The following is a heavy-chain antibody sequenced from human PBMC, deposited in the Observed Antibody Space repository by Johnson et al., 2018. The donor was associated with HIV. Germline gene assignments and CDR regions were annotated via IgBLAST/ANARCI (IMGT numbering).Heavy chain of an antibody. CDR3: ARDSGVGGGAFDI. CDR1: GFTFDDYA. CDR2: ISSAASTI. J-gene: IGHJ3*02. Sequence: VQLVESGGGLVQPGRSLRLPCAASGFTFDDYAMHWVRQAPGKGLEWVAFISSAASTISYADSVKGRFTISRDNAKNSLYLQMNSLRAEDTAVYYCARDSGVGGGAFDIWGQGTMVTVSS. V-gene: IGHV3-48*03. D-gene: IGHD2-15*01.